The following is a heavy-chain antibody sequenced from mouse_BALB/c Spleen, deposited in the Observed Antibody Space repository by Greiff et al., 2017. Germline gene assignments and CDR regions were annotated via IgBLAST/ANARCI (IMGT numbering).Heavy chain of an antibody. CDR1: GYTFTSYY. V-gene: IGHV1S81*02. Sequence: VKLVESGAELVKPGASVKLSCKASGYTFTSYYMYWVKQRPGQGLEWIGEINPSNGGTNFNEKFKSKATLTVDKSSSTAYMQLSSLTSEDSAVYYCTRWLLWYFDVWGAGTTVTVSS. CDR3: TRWLLWYFDV. D-gene: IGHD2-3*01. J-gene: IGHJ1*01. CDR2: INPSNGGT.